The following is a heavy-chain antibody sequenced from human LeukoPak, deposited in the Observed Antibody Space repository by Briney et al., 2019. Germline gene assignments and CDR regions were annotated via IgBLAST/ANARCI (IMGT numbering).Heavy chain of an antibody. CDR2: ISSDGTKK. CDR3: AKDYCTGGTCYYFDS. CDR1: GFTFSNHA. D-gene: IGHD2-8*02. J-gene: IGHJ4*02. V-gene: IGHV3-30*18. Sequence: PGGSLRLSCAASGFTFSNHAIHWVRQAPGKGLDWVAVISSDGTKKFSADSVKGRFSISRDTSQNTVSLQINSLRVEDTALYFCAKDYCTGGTCYYFDSWGQGTLVTV.